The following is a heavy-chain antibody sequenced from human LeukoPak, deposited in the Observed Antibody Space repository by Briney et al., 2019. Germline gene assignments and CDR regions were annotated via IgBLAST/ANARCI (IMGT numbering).Heavy chain of an antibody. Sequence: SETLSLTCAVYGGSFSGYYWSWIRQPPGKGLEWIGEINHSGSTNYNPSLKSRVAISVDTSKNQFSLNLNSVTAADTAVYYCARVVLGRRSNWFDTWGQETLVTVSS. V-gene: IGHV4-34*01. D-gene: IGHD2-21*01. J-gene: IGHJ5*02. CDR1: GGSFSGYY. CDR2: INHSGST. CDR3: ARVVLGRRSNWFDT.